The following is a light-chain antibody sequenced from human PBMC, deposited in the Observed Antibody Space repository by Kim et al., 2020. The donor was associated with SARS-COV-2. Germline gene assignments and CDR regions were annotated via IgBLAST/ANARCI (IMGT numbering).Light chain of an antibody. CDR2: SNN. CDR1: SSNIGSNT. J-gene: IGLJ2*01. V-gene: IGLV1-44*01. CDR3: SSYAGSNNLL. Sequence: PGQRVTISCSGSSSNIGSNTVNWYQQLPGTAPKLLIYSNNQRPSGVPDRFSGSKSGNTASLTVSGLQAEDEADYYCSSYAGSNNLLFGGGTQLTVL.